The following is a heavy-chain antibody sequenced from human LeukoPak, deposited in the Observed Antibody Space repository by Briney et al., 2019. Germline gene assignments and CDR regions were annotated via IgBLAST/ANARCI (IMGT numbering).Heavy chain of an antibody. Sequence: ETLSLTCAVYGGSFSGYYWSWVRQAPGKGLEWVSVIYSDSNTYYADSVKGRFTISRDNSKNTLYLQMNSLRAEDTAVYHCARHSSSVPYYYHGLDVWGQGTTVTVSS. V-gene: IGHV3-53*01. CDR1: GGSFSGYY. D-gene: IGHD6-6*01. CDR2: IYSDSNT. CDR3: ARHSSSVPYYYHGLDV. J-gene: IGHJ6*02.